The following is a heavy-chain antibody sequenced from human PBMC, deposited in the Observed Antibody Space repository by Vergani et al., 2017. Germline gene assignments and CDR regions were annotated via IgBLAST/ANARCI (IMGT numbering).Heavy chain of an antibody. Sequence: VQLLESGGDLVQPGGSLRLSCAASGFTFSDYYMTWIRQAPGKGLEWSSYISGSGHTKYYADSVKGRFAISRDNAKNSLYLQMNNLRVEDSAVYYCARDLLPGTLLLLAYWGQGTLISVSS. J-gene: IGHJ4*02. V-gene: IGHV3-11*04. CDR1: GFTFSDYY. CDR3: ARDLLPGTLLLLAY. D-gene: IGHD1-7*01. CDR2: ISGSGHTK.